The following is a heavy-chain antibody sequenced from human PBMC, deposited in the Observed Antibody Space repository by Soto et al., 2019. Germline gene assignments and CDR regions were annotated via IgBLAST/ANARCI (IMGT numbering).Heavy chain of an antibody. CDR2: ISAYNGNT. J-gene: IGHJ5*02. D-gene: IGHD2-21*01. Sequence: ASVKVSCKASGYTFTSYGISWVRQAPGQGLEWMGWISAYNGNTNYAQKLQGRVTMTTDTSTSTAYLELTRLTSDDTAIYYCARRHLLDYIRWCFDPWGLGTLVIVSS. CDR3: ARRHLLDYIRWCFDP. CDR1: GYTFTSYG. V-gene: IGHV1-18*01.